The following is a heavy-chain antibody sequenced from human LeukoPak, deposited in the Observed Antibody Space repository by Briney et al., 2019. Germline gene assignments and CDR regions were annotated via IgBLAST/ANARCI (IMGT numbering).Heavy chain of an antibody. D-gene: IGHD1-26*01. CDR3: ARDHRVGAIEH. J-gene: IGHJ1*01. V-gene: IGHV4-4*07. CDR2: IYMTGST. Sequence: SETLSLTCSVSGVSISSYYWSWIWQPAGKGLEWIGRIYMTGSTNYNPSLKSRVTMSVDTSRKQFSLRLSSVTAADTAVYYCARDHRVGAIEHWGHGILVTVSS. CDR1: GVSISSYY.